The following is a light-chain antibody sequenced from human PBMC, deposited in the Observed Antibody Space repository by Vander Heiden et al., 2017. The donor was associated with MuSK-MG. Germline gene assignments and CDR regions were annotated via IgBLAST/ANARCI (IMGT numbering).Light chain of an antibody. CDR1: QTILDRSNNKNS. CDR3: QQDDSIPYT. Sequence: DIVMTQSPDSLAVSLGERATLNCTSSQTILDRSNNKNSLAWFRQDPGQPPRLLIYWASTRGAGVPDRISGSGSGTGFTLTIDSLQGEDVAVYYCQQDDSIPYTFGRGTKMEIK. V-gene: IGKV4-1*01. CDR2: WAS. J-gene: IGKJ2*01.